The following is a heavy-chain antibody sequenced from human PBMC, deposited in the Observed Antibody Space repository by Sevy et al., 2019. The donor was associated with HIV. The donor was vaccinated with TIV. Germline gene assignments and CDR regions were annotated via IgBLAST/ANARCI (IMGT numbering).Heavy chain of an antibody. J-gene: IGHJ6*02. D-gene: IGHD5-12*01. CDR3: AKDRDIVATNYYYYYGMDV. CDR2: ISYDGSNK. CDR1: GFTFSSYG. Sequence: GGSLRLSCAASGFTFSSYGMHWVRQAPGKGLEWVALISYDGSNKYYADSVKGRFTISRDNSKNTLYLQMNSLRAEDTAVYYCAKDRDIVATNYYYYYGMDVWGQGTTVTVSS. V-gene: IGHV3-30*18.